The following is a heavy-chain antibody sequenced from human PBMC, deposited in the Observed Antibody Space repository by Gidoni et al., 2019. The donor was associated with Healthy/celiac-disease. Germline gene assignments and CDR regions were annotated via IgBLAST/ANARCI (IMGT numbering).Heavy chain of an antibody. V-gene: IGHV4-30-4*01. CDR1: GGSISRGDYY. CDR3: ARVVGEYCSSTSCYAHAFDI. J-gene: IGHJ3*02. Sequence: QVQLQESGPGLVKPSQTLSLTCTVSGGSISRGDYYWSWIRQPPGKGLEWIGYIYYSGSTYYNPSLKSRVTISVDTSKNQFSLKLSSVTAADTAVYYCARVVGEYCSSTSCYAHAFDIWGQGTMVTVSS. D-gene: IGHD2-2*01. CDR2: IYYSGST.